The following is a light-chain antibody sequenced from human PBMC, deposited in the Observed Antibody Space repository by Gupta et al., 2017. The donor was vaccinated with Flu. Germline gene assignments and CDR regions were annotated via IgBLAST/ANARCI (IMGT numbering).Light chain of an antibody. V-gene: IGKV2-24*01. CDR1: ESLVHGDGNTY. CDR3: RQSKHFPRT. J-gene: IGKJ1*01. Sequence: VTLGQPASISCRSSESLVHGDGNTYFSWIQQRPGQPPRLLIYEISNRGSGVPDRFSGSGAGTDFTLKISRVEAEDVGVYYCRQSKHFPRTFGQGTKVEIK. CDR2: EIS.